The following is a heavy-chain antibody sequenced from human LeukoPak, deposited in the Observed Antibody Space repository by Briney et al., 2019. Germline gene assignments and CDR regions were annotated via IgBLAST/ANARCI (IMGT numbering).Heavy chain of an antibody. CDR1: GFTFSSYS. V-gene: IGHV3-48*04. D-gene: IGHD5-24*01. CDR3: VREGRQGNTPALSFDS. Sequence: GGSLRLSCAASGFTFSSYSMNWVRQAPGKGLEWVSYISSSSSTIYYADSVKGRFTISRDNTKNSMDLQMTRLTAEDTAVYYCVREGRQGNTPALSFDSWGQGALVTVSA. CDR2: ISSSSSTI. J-gene: IGHJ4*02.